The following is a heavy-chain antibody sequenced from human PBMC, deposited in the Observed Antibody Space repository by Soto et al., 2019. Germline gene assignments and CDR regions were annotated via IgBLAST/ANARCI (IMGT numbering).Heavy chain of an antibody. V-gene: IGHV1-69*13. D-gene: IGHD3-9*01. Sequence: SVKVSCKASGGTFSSYAISWVRQAPGQGLEWMGGIIPIFGTANYAQKFQGRVTITADESTSTAYMELSSLRSEDTAVYYCARALYYDILTGYYTPPNYYYYYGMDVWGQGTTVTV. J-gene: IGHJ6*02. CDR1: GGTFSSYA. CDR2: IIPIFGTA. CDR3: ARALYYDILTGYYTPPNYYYYYGMDV.